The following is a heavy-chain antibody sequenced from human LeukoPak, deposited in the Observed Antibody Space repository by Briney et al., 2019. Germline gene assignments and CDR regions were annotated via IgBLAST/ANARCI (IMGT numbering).Heavy chain of an antibody. CDR2: IWYDESNK. V-gene: IGHV3-33*01. J-gene: IGHJ4*02. D-gene: IGHD2-2*01. CDR1: GFTFSSYG. Sequence: GGSLRLSCAASGFTFSSYGMHWVRQAPGKGLEWVAVIWYDESNKYYADSVKGRFTISRDNSKNTLYLQMNSLRAEDTAVYYCARREDIVVVPAAMGGGFDYWGQGTLVTVSS. CDR3: ARREDIVVVPAAMGGGFDY.